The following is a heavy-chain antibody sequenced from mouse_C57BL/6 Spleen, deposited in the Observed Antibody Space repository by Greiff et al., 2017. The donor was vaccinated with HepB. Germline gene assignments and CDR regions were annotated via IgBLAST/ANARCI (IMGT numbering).Heavy chain of an antibody. J-gene: IGHJ2*01. D-gene: IGHD2-2*01. V-gene: IGHV1-76*01. Sequence: QVQLQQSGAELVRPGASVKLSCKASGYTFTDYYINWVKQRPGQGLEWIARIYPGSGNTYYNEKFKGKATLTAEKSSSTAYMQLSSLTSEDSAVYFCARGLRRDFDYWGQGTTLTVSS. CDR1: GYTFTDYY. CDR2: IYPGSGNT. CDR3: ARGLRRDFDY.